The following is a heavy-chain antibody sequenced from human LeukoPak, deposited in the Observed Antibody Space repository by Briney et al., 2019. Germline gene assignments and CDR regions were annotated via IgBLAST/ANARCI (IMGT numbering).Heavy chain of an antibody. CDR1: GGSIISVSYY. Sequence: ASETLSLTCTVSGGSIISVSYYWGWIRQPPGKGLEWIGNIYYSGSTSYNPSLKSRVTIFVDTSKNQFSLKLRSVTAADTAVYYCARLDRGLATTGSRDVFDIWGQGTMVTVSP. CDR3: ARLDRGLATTGSRDVFDI. CDR2: IYYSGST. V-gene: IGHV4-39*01. J-gene: IGHJ3*02. D-gene: IGHD6-13*01.